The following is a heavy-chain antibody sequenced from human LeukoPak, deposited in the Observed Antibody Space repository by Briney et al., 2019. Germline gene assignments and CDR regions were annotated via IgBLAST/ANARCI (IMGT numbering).Heavy chain of an antibody. CDR3: AREYSTSSRVFDI. J-gene: IGHJ3*02. D-gene: IGHD6-6*01. Sequence: AETLSLTCTVSGSSIRTYYWSWIRQAAGKGLEWIGRTIASGTTNFNSSLKNRLTMSIDTSKNQFSLNLNSVTAADTAVYYCAREYSTSSRVFDIWGQGTMVTVSS. CDR2: TIASGTT. V-gene: IGHV4-4*07. CDR1: GSSIRTYY.